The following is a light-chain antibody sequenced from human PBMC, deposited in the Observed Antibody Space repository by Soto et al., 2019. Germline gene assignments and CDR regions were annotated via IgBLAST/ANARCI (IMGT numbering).Light chain of an antibody. J-gene: IGLJ1*01. V-gene: IGLV1-44*01. CDR2: SSN. CDR1: SSNIGSNS. CDR3: AAWDDSLNGHI. Sequence: QSVLTQPHSASGTPGQRVTISCSGSSSNIGSNSVHWFQQVPGTAPKPLIYSSNQRPSGVPERFSGSTSGTSASLAISGLQSEDEADYYCAAWDDSLNGHIFGTGTKVTVL.